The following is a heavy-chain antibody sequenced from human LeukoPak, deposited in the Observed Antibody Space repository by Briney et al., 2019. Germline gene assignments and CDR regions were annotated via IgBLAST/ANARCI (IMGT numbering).Heavy chain of an antibody. V-gene: IGHV1-69*13. Sequence: ASVKVSCKASGYTFTGYYMHWVRQAPGQGLEWMGGIIPIFGTANYAQKFQGRVTITADESTSTAYMELSSLRSEDTGVYYCARDRVYYDSSGYSYFDYWGQGTLVTVSS. CDR2: IIPIFGTA. CDR1: GYTFTGYY. J-gene: IGHJ4*02. D-gene: IGHD3-22*01. CDR3: ARDRVYYDSSGYSYFDY.